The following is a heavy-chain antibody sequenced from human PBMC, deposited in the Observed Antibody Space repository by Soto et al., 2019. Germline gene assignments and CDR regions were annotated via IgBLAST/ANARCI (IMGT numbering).Heavy chain of an antibody. J-gene: IGHJ4*02. CDR1: GFTFSSYG. D-gene: IGHD6-13*01. CDR2: IWYDGSNK. V-gene: IGHV3-33*01. CDR3: AREGGSIAAAGSAAFDY. Sequence: PGGSLRLSCAASGFTFSSYGMHWVRQAPGKGLEWVAVIWYDGSNKYYADSVKGRFTISRDNSKNTLYLQMNSLRAEDTAVYYCAREGGSIAAAGSAAFDYWGQGTLVTVSS.